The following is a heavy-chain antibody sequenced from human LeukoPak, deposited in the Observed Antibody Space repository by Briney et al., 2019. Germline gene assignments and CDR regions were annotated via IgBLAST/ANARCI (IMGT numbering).Heavy chain of an antibody. D-gene: IGHD5-12*01. Sequence: SETLSLTCTVSGGSISSGSYYWSWIRQPAGKGLEWIGRIYTSGSTYYNPSLKSRVTISVDTSKNQFSLKLSSVTAADTAVYYCARSWGGYSGYDLYGYWGQGTLVTVSS. CDR2: IYTSGST. J-gene: IGHJ4*02. CDR1: GGSISSGSYY. V-gene: IGHV4-61*02. CDR3: ARSWGGYSGYDLYGY.